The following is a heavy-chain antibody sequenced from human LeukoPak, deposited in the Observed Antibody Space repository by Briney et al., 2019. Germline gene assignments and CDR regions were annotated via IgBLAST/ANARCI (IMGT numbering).Heavy chain of an antibody. CDR1: GFTFSSYS. V-gene: IGHV3-48*01. Sequence: GGSLRLSCAASGFTFSSYSMNWVRQAPGKGLEWVSYISSSSSTIYYADSVKGRFTISRDNSKNTLYLQMNSLRAEDTAVYYCAKDNSWEPLQRDWGQGTLVTVSS. J-gene: IGHJ4*02. D-gene: IGHD1-26*01. CDR2: ISSSSSTI. CDR3: AKDNSWEPLQRD.